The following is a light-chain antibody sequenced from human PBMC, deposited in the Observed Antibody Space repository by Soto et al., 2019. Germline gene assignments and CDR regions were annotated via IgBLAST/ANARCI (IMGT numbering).Light chain of an antibody. J-gene: IGKJ5*01. CDR2: DAS. V-gene: IGKV3-11*01. CDR1: HSVRSH. Sequence: DTVLTQSPATLSFYPGETATLSCRASHSVRSHLAWYQQRPGQPPRLLIYDASYRATGVPLRFSGSGSGTEFSLTISSLESADSAIYYCQQRSDWPPITFGQGTRLEI. CDR3: QQRSDWPPIT.